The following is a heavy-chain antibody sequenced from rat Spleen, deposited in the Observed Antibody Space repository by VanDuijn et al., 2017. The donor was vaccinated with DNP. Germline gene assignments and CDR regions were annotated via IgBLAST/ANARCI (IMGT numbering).Heavy chain of an antibody. J-gene: IGHJ2*01. CDR3: ARYRITTRDYFDF. Sequence: EVQLQESGPGLVTPSQSLSLTCSVTGYSITSNYWGWIRKFPGNKMEWMGYISYSGSTSYNPSLKSRISITRDTSKNQFFLQLNSVTTEETGTYYCARYRITTRDYFDFWGQGVMVTVSS. CDR2: ISYSGST. V-gene: IGHV3-1*01. D-gene: IGHD1-10*01. CDR1: GYSITSNY.